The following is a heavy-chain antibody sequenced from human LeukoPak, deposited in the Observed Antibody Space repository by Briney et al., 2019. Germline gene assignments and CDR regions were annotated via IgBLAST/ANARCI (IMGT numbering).Heavy chain of an antibody. CDR2: IYSSGTT. CDR3: ARETMTTGNWFDP. CDR1: GGSIRSYY. Sequence: SETLSLICTVSGGSIRSYYWSWIRQPAGKGLEWIGHIYSSGTTNYNPSLKSRVTMSVDTSKNQFALKLSSVTAADTAVYYCARETMTTGNWFDPWGQGTLVTVSS. J-gene: IGHJ5*02. V-gene: IGHV4-4*07. D-gene: IGHD3-22*01.